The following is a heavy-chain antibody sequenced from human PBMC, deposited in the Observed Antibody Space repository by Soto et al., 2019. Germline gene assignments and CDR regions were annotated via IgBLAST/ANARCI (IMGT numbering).Heavy chain of an antibody. CDR2: IYYSGST. D-gene: IGHD6-6*01. CDR1: GGSISSGGYY. CDR3: AREDSSSSGGFY. V-gene: IGHV4-31*03. Sequence: SETLSLTCTVSGGSISSGGYYWSWIRQHPGKGLEWIGYIYYSGSTYYNPSLKSRVTISVDTSKNQFSLKLSSVTAADTAVYYCAREDSSSSGGFYWGQGTLVTVSS. J-gene: IGHJ4*02.